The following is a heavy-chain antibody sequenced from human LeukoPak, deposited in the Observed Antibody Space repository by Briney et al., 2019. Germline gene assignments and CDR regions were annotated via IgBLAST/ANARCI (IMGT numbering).Heavy chain of an antibody. CDR3: ARGFFGYRTSGSCYWIDY. V-gene: IGHV3-23*01. J-gene: IGHJ4*02. CDR2: ISGSGGNT. Sequence: GGSLRLSCAASGSTFSSYAMSWVRQPPGKGLEWVSAISGSGGNTYYADSVKGRFTISRDNSKNTLDLQMNSLRAEDTAVYYCARGFFGYRTSGSCYWIDYWGQGTLVTVSS. D-gene: IGHD2-15*01. CDR1: GSTFSSYA.